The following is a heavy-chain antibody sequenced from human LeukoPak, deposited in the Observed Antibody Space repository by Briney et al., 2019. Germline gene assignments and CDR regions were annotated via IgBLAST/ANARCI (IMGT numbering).Heavy chain of an antibody. CDR3: AREGWGYFDY. J-gene: IGHJ4*02. D-gene: IGHD6-19*01. CDR2: IKQDGSEK. CDR1: GFTCSSYR. Sequence: RGSLRHSCAPPGFTCSSYRMSCVCQDPLERLEWVANIKQDGSEKYYVDSVKGRFTISRDNAKNSLYLQMNSLRAEDTAVYYCAREGWGYFDYWGQGTLVTVSS. V-gene: IGHV3-7*04.